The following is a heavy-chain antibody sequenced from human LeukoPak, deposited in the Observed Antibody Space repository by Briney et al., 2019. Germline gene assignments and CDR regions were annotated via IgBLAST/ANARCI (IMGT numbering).Heavy chain of an antibody. Sequence: GGSLRLSCAASGFTFSIYWMHWVRQAPGKGLVWVSRINSDGSSTSYADSVKGRFTISRDNAKNTLYLQMNSLRAEDTAVYYCARARYGGNYYFDYWGQGTLVTVSS. D-gene: IGHD4-23*01. CDR1: GFTFSIYW. CDR3: ARARYGGNYYFDY. J-gene: IGHJ4*02. V-gene: IGHV3-74*01. CDR2: INSDGSST.